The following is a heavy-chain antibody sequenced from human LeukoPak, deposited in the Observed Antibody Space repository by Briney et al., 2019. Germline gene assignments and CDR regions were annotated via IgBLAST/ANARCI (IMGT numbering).Heavy chain of an antibody. V-gene: IGHV3-23*01. Sequence: GGSLLLSSASSGFTFSSYAMSWVRPAPGKGLEWASAISGSGGSTYYADSVKGRFTISRDNSKNTLYLQMNSLRAEGTAVYYCAKDQALDPWGQGTLVTVSS. CDR3: AKDQALDP. CDR2: ISGSGGST. J-gene: IGHJ5*02. CDR1: GFTFSSYA.